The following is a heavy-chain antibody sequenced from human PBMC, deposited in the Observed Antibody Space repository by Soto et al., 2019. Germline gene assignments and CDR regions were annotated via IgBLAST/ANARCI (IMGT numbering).Heavy chain of an antibody. J-gene: IGHJ5*02. CDR2: ISVYNGNT. CDR3: ARDSLAARPGWFDP. D-gene: IGHD6-6*01. CDR1: GYTCITYG. Sequence: GASVKVSGKPSGYTCITYGMSWVRQAPGQGLEWMGWISVYNGNTKYGQKFQGRVTMTTDTSTNTAYMELRSLRSDDTAVYYCARDSLAARPGWFDPWGQGTLVTVSS. V-gene: IGHV1-18*04.